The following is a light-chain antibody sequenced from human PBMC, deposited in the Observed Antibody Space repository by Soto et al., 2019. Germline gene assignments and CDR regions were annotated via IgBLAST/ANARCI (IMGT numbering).Light chain of an antibody. CDR1: SSDVGGYNY. V-gene: IGLV2-11*01. Sequence: QSVLTQPRSVSGSPGQSVTISCTGTSSDVGGYNYVSWYQQHPGKAPKLMIYDVSNRPSGVPDRFSGSKSGNTASLTISGLQAEDEADYHCCSYAGSYTHYVFGTGTKVTVL. CDR3: CSYAGSYTHYV. CDR2: DVS. J-gene: IGLJ1*01.